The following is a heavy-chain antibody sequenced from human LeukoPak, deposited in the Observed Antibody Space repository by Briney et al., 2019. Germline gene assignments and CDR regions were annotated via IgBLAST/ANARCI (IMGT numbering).Heavy chain of an antibody. Sequence: GGSLRLSCAASGFTFNSYSMNWVRQAPGKGLEWVSSISGSNSYIYYADSMKGRFTISRDNAKNSLYLQMNSLRAEDTALYYCARNYDLVTGSLPYAFDIWGQGTMVTVSS. V-gene: IGHV3-21*04. D-gene: IGHD3-9*01. CDR2: ISGSNSYI. CDR1: GFTFNSYS. CDR3: ARNYDLVTGSLPYAFDI. J-gene: IGHJ3*02.